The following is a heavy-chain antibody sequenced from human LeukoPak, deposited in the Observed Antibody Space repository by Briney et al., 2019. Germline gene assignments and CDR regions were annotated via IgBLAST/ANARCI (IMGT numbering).Heavy chain of an antibody. CDR2: IYYSGST. CDR1: GGSISSYY. D-gene: IGHD2-2*01. J-gene: IGHJ4*02. Sequence: SETLSLTCTVSGGSISSYYWSWIRQPPGKGLEWIGYIYYSGSTNYNPSLKSRVTISVDTSKNQFSLKLSSVTAADTAVYYCAREKPAVTGSFDYWGQGTLVTVSS. CDR3: AREKPAVTGSFDY. V-gene: IGHV4-59*12.